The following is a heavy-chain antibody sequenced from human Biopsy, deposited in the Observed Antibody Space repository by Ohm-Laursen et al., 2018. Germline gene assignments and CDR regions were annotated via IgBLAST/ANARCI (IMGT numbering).Heavy chain of an antibody. CDR3: GRAVRNQLLTDP. D-gene: IGHD1-7*01. V-gene: IGHV1-2*02. J-gene: IGHJ5*02. Sequence: ASVKVSCKASGYTFTGQYLHWVRQVPGQGPEWIGWLNPVSGNSNFGQKFRGRVTVTSDTSISTAYMELSGLTSDDTATYYCGRAVRNQLLTDPWGQGTLVTVTS. CDR1: GYTFTGQY. CDR2: LNPVSGNS.